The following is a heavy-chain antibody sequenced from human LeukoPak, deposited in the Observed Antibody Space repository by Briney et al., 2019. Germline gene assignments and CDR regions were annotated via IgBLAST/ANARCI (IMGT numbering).Heavy chain of an antibody. CDR2: ISSSSSYI. CDR1: GFTFSSYS. V-gene: IGHV3-21*04. Sequence: GGSLRLSCAASGFTFSSYSMNWVRQAPGKGLEWVSSISSSSSYIYYADSVKGRFTISRDNAKNSLYLQMNSLRAEDTAVYYCARDLGQWLVESHWGQGTLVTVSS. J-gene: IGHJ4*02. CDR3: ARDLGQWLVESH. D-gene: IGHD6-19*01.